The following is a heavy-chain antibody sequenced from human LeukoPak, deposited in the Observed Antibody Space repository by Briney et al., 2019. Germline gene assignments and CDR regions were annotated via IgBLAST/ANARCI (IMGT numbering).Heavy chain of an antibody. Sequence: SETLSLTCTVSGGSISSGDYYWSWIRQPPGKGLEWIGYIYYSGSTYYNPSLKSRVTISVDTSKNQFSLKLSSVTAADTAVYYCARDSRLLSPFDPWGQGTLVTVSS. CDR3: ARDSRLLSPFDP. V-gene: IGHV4-30-4*01. CDR1: GGSISSGDYY. J-gene: IGHJ5*02. CDR2: IYYSGST.